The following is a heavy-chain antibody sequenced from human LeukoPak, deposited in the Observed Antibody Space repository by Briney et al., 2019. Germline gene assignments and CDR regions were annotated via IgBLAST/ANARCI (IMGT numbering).Heavy chain of an antibody. V-gene: IGHV3-30*04. D-gene: IGHD4-23*01. Sequence: GGSLRLSCAASGFTFSSYAMHWVRQAPGKGLEWVAVISYDGSNTYYADSVKGRFTISRDNSKNTLYLQMNSLRAEDTAVYYCAKDAELLQDYWGQGTLVTVSS. CDR1: GFTFSSYA. CDR2: ISYDGSNT. J-gene: IGHJ4*02. CDR3: AKDAELLQDY.